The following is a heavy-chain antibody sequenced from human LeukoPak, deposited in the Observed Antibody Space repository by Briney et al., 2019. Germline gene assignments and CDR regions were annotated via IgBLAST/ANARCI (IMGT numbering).Heavy chain of an antibody. CDR1: GFTFSSYS. CDR3: ARAIVGASILEVDDAFDI. J-gene: IGHJ3*02. V-gene: IGHV3-21*01. CDR2: ISSGSRSI. D-gene: IGHD1-26*01. Sequence: GGSLRLSCAASGFTFSSYSMNWVRHGQGQGLVWVLNISSGSRSIYYADSVKGRFTISRDNAKNSLYLQMNSLRAEDTAVYYCARAIVGASILEVDDAFDIWGQGTMVTVSS.